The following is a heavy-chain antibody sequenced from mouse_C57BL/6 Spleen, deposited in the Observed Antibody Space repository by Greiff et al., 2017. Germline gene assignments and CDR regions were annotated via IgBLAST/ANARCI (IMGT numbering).Heavy chain of an antibody. V-gene: IGHV1-52*01. D-gene: IGHD1-1*01. J-gene: IGHJ4*01. Sequence: QVQLQQPGAELVRPGSSVKLSCKASGYTFTSYWMHWVKQRPIQGLEWIGTIDPSDSETHYNQKFKDKATLTVDKSSSTAYMQLSSLTSEDSAVYYCAYTVYAMDYWGQGTSVTVSS. CDR2: IDPSDSET. CDR3: AYTVYAMDY. CDR1: GYTFTSYW.